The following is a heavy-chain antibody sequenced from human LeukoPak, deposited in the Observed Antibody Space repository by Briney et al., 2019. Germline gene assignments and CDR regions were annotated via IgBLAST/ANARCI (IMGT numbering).Heavy chain of an antibody. V-gene: IGHV3-53*01. CDR3: AGLDYYDSSGYHDY. J-gene: IGHJ4*02. CDR1: GFPVSSNY. CDR2: IYSGGST. Sequence: GGSLRLSCAASGFPVSSNYMSWVRQAPGKGLEWVSVIYSGGSTYYADSVKGRFTISRDNSKNTLYLQMNSLRAEDTAVYYCAGLDYYDSSGYHDYWGQGTLVTVSS. D-gene: IGHD3-22*01.